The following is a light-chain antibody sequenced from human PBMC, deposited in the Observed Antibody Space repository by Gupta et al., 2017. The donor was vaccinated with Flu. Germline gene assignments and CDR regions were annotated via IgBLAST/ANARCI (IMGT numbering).Light chain of an antibody. J-gene: IGKJ2*03. V-gene: IGKV1-5*03. CDR2: MAS. CDR3: RQYKSYSWLS. Sequence: DIQMTQSPATLSASVGDRVIITCRASQSISTSLAWYQHKPGKAPKVLIYMASSLESGVPSKFSGSGSGTEFTLTISSLQPDDFATYYCRQYKSYSWLSFGQGTKLEI. CDR1: QSISTS.